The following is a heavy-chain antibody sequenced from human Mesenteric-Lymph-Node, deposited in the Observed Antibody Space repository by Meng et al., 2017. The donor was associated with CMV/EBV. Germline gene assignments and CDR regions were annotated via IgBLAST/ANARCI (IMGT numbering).Heavy chain of an antibody. CDR1: GDYRSNSTYY. Sequence: QVPLQSSCQGVVNPSVTSSLSLIVSGDYRSNSTYYWTWIRQPPGKGLEWIGSVHHSGTTYYNPSLKGRLTISVDTSANLFSLRLTTVTAADTATYYCARRGNYDSDYREYWGQGTLVTVSS. CDR2: VHHSGTT. J-gene: IGHJ4*02. V-gene: IGHV4-39*01. D-gene: IGHD3-22*01. CDR3: ARRGNYDSDYREY.